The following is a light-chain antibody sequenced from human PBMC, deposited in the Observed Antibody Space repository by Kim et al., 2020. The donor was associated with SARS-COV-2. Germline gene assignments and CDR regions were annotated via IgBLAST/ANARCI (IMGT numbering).Light chain of an antibody. CDR3: QAWDSSTGV. V-gene: IGLV3-1*01. Sequence: SYELTQPPSVSVSPGQTASITCSGDKLGDKYACWYQQKPGQSPVRVIYQDSKRPSGIPERFSGSNSGNTATLTISGTQAMDEADYYCQAWDSSTGVFGTGTKVNVL. CDR2: QDS. CDR1: KLGDKY. J-gene: IGLJ1*01.